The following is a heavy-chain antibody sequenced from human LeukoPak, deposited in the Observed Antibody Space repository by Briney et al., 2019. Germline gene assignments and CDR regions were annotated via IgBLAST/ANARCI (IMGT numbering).Heavy chain of an antibody. CDR1: GFTFSSYS. V-gene: IGHV3-48*04. CDR2: ISSSSSTI. D-gene: IGHD3-22*01. CDR3: AVVNLYYYYMDV. J-gene: IGHJ6*03. Sequence: GGPLRLSCAASGFTFSSYSMNWVRQAPGKGLEWVSYISSSSSTIYYADSVKGRFTISRDNAKNSLYLQMNSLRAEDTAVYYCAVVNLYYYYMDVWGKGTTVTVSS.